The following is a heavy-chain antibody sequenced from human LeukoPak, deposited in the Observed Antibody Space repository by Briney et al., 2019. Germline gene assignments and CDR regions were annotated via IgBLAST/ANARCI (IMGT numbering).Heavy chain of an antibody. V-gene: IGHV3-48*02. CDR3: ARDFIYAFDY. CDR1: GFTFSTYS. J-gene: IGHJ4*02. D-gene: IGHD2/OR15-2a*01. Sequence: GGSLRLSCAASGFTFSTYSMNWVRQAPEKGLEWVSYISGSSSEIYYADSVKGRFTISRDTAKNSLYLQMNSLRDADTAVYYCARDFIYAFDYWGQGTLVSVSS. CDR2: ISGSSSEI.